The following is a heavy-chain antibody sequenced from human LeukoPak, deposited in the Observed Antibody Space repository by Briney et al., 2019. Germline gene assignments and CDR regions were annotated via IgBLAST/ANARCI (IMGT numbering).Heavy chain of an antibody. Sequence: SETLSLTCTVAGGSISSSSYYWGWIRQPPGKGLEWIGSIYYSGSTYYNPSRKSRVTISVDTSKNQFSRKLSSVTAAATVVYYCGRNLVLAADAFDIWGQGTTVTASS. CDR1: GGSISSSSYY. D-gene: IGHD6-13*01. V-gene: IGHV4-39*01. CDR2: IYYSGST. J-gene: IGHJ3*02. CDR3: GRNLVLAADAFDI.